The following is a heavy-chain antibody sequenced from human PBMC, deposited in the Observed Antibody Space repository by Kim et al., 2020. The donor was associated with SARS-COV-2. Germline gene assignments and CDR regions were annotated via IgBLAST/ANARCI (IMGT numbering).Heavy chain of an antibody. D-gene: IGHD3-16*01. CDR3: ARVRPLNYYYFYMDD. CDR2: MNPNSGNT. CDR1: GYTFTSYD. J-gene: IGHJ6*03. V-gene: IGHV1-8*01. Sequence: ASVKVSCKASGYTFTSYDINWVRQATGQGLEWMGWMNPNSGNTGYAQKFQGRVTMTRNTSISIAYMELSSLRSEDTAVYYCARVRPLNYYYFYMDDWGKGTTVTVSS.